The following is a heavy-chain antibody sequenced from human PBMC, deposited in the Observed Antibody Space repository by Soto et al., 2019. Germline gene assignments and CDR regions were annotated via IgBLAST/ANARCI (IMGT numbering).Heavy chain of an antibody. CDR3: ARDGHGSGSYGNYCYYGMDV. CDR2: IYSGGST. J-gene: IGHJ6*02. D-gene: IGHD1-26*01. V-gene: IGHV3-53*01. Sequence: GGSLRLSCAASGFTVSSNYMSWVRQAPGKGLEWVSVIYSGGSTYYADSVKGRFTISRDNSKNTLYLQMNSLRAEDTAVYYCARDGHGSGSYGNYCYYGMDVWGQGTTVTVSS. CDR1: GFTVSSNY.